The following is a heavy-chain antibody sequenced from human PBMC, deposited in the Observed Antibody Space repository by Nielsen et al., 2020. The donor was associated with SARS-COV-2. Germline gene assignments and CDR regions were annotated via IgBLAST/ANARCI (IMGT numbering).Heavy chain of an antibody. D-gene: IGHD1-26*01. CDR1: GGSFSGYY. V-gene: IGHV4-34*01. Sequence: SETLSLTCAVYGGSFSGYYWSWIRQPPGKGLEWIGEINHSGSTNYNPSLKSRVTISVDTSKNQFSLKLSSVTAADTAVYYCARYSGTEYYFDYWGQGTLVTVSS. CDR2: INHSGST. J-gene: IGHJ4*02. CDR3: ARYSGTEYYFDY.